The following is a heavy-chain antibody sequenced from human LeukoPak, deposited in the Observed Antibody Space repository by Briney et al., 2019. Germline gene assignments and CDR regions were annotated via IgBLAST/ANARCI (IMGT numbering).Heavy chain of an antibody. CDR1: GGSISSSSYY. V-gene: IGHV4-39*01. D-gene: IGHD3-10*01. CDR3: ARTLNRLLWFGESTGYYFDY. CDR2: IYYSGST. Sequence: PSETLSLTCTVSGGSISSSSYYWGWIRQPPGKGLGWIGSIYYSGSTYYNPSLKSRVTISVDTSKNQFSLKLSSVTAADTAVYYCARTLNRLLWFGESTGYYFDYWGQGTLVTVSS. J-gene: IGHJ4*02.